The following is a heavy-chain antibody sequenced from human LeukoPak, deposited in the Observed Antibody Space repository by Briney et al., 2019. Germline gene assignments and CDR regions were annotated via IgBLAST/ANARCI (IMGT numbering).Heavy chain of an antibody. V-gene: IGHV3-30*03. D-gene: IGHD1-20*01. Sequence: PGRSLRLSCAASGFTFSNYGMHWVRQAPGKGLEWAAVILYDGNNKNYADSVKGRFTISRDNSKNTLYLQMSSLRAEDTAVYYCATELIRHNGNGGDYWGPGTLVTVSS. CDR3: ATELIRHNGNGGDY. CDR1: GFTFSNYG. CDR2: ILYDGNNK. J-gene: IGHJ4*02.